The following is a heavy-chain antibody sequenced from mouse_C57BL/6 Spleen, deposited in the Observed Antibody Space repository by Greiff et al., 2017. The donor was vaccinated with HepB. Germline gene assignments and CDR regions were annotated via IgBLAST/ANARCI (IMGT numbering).Heavy chain of an antibody. J-gene: IGHJ4*01. V-gene: IGHV5-4*01. CDR3: ARESYSNPLAMDY. D-gene: IGHD2-5*01. Sequence: EVQRVESGGGLVKPGGSLKLSCAASGFTFSSYAMSWVRQTPEKRLEWVATISDGGSYTYYPDNVKGRFTISRDNAKNNLYLQMSHLKSEDTAMYYCARESYSNPLAMDYWGQGTSVTVSS. CDR2: ISDGGSYT. CDR1: GFTFSSYA.